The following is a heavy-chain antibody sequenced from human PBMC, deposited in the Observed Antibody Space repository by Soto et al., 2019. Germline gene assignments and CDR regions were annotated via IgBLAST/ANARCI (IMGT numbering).Heavy chain of an antibody. V-gene: IGHV3-33*01. J-gene: IGHJ4*02. CDR2: IWYDGSTK. D-gene: IGHD3-10*01. CDR3: ERESYDSGSFDY. CDR1: GFTFSSYG. Sequence: QVQLVESGGGVVQPGRSLRLSCAASGFTFSSYGMHWVRQAPGKGLAWVAVIWYDGSTKYYADDVKGRLTISRDNSKNTLYLLMNSLRAEDTAVYYCERESYDSGSFDYCGQRTLVTVAS.